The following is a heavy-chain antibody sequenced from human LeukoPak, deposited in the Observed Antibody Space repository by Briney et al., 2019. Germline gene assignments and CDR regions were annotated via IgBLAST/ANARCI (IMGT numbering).Heavy chain of an antibody. CDR2: TITIFGTA. D-gene: IGHD6-6*01. Sequence: SVTVRFYSAGAAFTIYANSLVRQRPAPGNGLMGGTITIFGTANYAQKIQGRVTITADKSTSTAYMELSSLRSEDTAVYYCARGEVSSSVPAYYYYIDVGGKGTTVTVSS. CDR3: ARGEVSSSVPAYYYYIDV. J-gene: IGHJ6*03. V-gene: IGHV1-69*06. CDR1: GAAFTIYA.